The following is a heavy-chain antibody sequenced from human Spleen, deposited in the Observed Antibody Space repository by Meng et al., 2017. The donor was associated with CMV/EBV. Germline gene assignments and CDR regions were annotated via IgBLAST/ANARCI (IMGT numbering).Heavy chain of an antibody. D-gene: IGHD2-2*01. CDR3: ARGVVVVPPASGFDYYYYYGMDV. Sequence: SETLSLTCTVSGGSISSNSYYWGWIRQPPGKGLEWIGSIRYSGSTYYNPSLKSRVPISVDTSKNQFSLKLSSVTAADTAVYYCARGVVVVPPASGFDYYYYYGMDVWGQGTTVTVSS. V-gene: IGHV4-39*07. J-gene: IGHJ6*02. CDR2: IRYSGST. CDR1: GGSISSNSYY.